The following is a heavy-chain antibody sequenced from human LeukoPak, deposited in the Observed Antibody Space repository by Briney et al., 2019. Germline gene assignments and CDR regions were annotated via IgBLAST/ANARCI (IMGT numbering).Heavy chain of an antibody. D-gene: IGHD2-15*01. CDR2: INHSGST. CDR3: ARREALGYCSGGSCYAWFDP. CDR1: GGSFSGYY. V-gene: IGHV4-34*01. J-gene: IGHJ5*02. Sequence: SETLSLTCAVYGGSFSGYYWSWIRQPPGKGLEWIGEINHSGSTNYNPSLKSRVTISVDTSKNQFSLNLSSVTATDTAVYYCARREALGYCSGGSCYAWFDPWGQGTLVTVSS.